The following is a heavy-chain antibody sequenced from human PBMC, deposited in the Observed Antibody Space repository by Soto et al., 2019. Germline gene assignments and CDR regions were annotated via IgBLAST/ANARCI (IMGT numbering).Heavy chain of an antibody. Sequence: SGPTLVNPPQTLTLTCTFSGFSLSTSGVGVGWIRQPPGKALEWLALIYWNDDKRYSPSLKSRLTITKDTSKNQVVLTMTNMDPVDTANYYCAHREYDFWSGYYWGEYCMDVLGQGTTVTVSS. V-gene: IGHV2-5*01. J-gene: IGHJ6*02. CDR1: GFSLSTSGVG. D-gene: IGHD3-3*01. CDR2: IYWNDDK. CDR3: AHREYDFWSGYYWGEYCMDV.